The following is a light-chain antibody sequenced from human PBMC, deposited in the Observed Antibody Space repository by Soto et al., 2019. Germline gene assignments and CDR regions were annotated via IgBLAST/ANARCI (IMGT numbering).Light chain of an antibody. CDR1: SSDIGGKND. J-gene: IGLJ1*01. CDR3: NSYTNLFTVRAV. CDR2: DVT. Sequence: QSVLTQPASVSGSPGQSITISCTGSSSDIGGKNDVSWYQQHPGKAPKLIIYDVTSRPSGVSNRFSGSKSGNTASLTISGLQAEDEADYYFNSYTNLFTVRAVFGTGTKVTVL. V-gene: IGLV2-14*01.